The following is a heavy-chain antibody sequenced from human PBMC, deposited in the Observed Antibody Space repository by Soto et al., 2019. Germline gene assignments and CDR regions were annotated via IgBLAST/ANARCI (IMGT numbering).Heavy chain of an antibody. J-gene: IGHJ5*02. Sequence: SETLSLTCAVYGGSFSGYYWSWIRQPPGKGLEWIGEINHSGSTNYNPSLKSRVTISVDTSKNQFSLKLSSVTAADTAVYYCARGLPYKPYCSSTSCHLKHNWFDPWGQGTLVTVSS. V-gene: IGHV4-34*01. CDR2: INHSGST. D-gene: IGHD2-2*01. CDR1: GGSFSGYY. CDR3: ARGLPYKPYCSSTSCHLKHNWFDP.